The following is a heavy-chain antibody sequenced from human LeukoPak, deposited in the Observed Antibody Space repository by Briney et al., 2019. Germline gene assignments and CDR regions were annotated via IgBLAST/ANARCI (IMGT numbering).Heavy chain of an antibody. D-gene: IGHD3-22*01. CDR3: ARGPDYYYDSSGSFDY. CDR2: VSGSGNTI. CDR1: GFSFSDHY. V-gene: IGHV3-11*01. J-gene: IGHJ4*02. Sequence: GGSLRLSCAAAGFSFSDHYMAWIRQAPGKGLEWVSYVSGSGNTIYHADSVKGRFTISRDTAKNSVHLQMNSLRVDDTAVYYCARGPDYYYDSSGSFDYWGQGTLVTVSS.